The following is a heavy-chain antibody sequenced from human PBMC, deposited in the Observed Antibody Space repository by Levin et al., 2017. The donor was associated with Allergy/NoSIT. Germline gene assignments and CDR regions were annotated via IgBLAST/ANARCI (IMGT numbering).Heavy chain of an antibody. CDR2: INHSGST. D-gene: IGHD3-3*01. Sequence: SETLSLTCAVYGGSFSGYYWSWIRQPPGKGLEWIGEINHSGSTNYNPSLKSRVTISVDTSKNQFSLKLSSVTAADTAVYYCARGFPITRYYDFWSGYSYWGQGTLVTVSS. CDR1: GGSFSGYY. V-gene: IGHV4-34*01. CDR3: ARGFPITRYYDFWSGYSY. J-gene: IGHJ4*02.